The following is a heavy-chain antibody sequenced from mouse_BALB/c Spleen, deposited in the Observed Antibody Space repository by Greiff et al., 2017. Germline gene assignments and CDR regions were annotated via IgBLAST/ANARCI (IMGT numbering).Heavy chain of an antibody. CDR3: AKAYYGNKEVYYFDY. J-gene: IGHJ2*01. D-gene: IGHD2-10*01. V-gene: IGHV2-5-1*01. CDR1: GFSLTSYG. Sequence: QVHVKQSGPSLVQPSQSLSITCTVSGFSLTSYGVHWVRQSPGKGLEWLGVIWRGGSTDYNAAFMSRLSITKDNSKSQVFFKMNSLQADDTAIYYCAKAYYGNKEVYYFDYWGQGTTLTVSS. CDR2: IWRGGST.